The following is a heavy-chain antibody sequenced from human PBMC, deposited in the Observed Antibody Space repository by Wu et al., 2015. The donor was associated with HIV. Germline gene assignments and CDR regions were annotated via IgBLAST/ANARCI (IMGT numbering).Heavy chain of an antibody. V-gene: IGHV1-69*05. CDR3: ATGSLRGSYGDYYYYMDV. CDR2: IIPIFGTA. D-gene: IGHD1-26*01. CDR1: GGTFSSYA. Sequence: QVQLVQSGAEVKKPGSSVKVSCKASGGTFSSYAISWVRQAPGQGLEWMGGIIPIFGTANYAQKFQGRVTITTDESTSTAYMELSSLRSEDTAVYYCATGSLRGSYGDYYYYMDVWGKGTTVTVSS. J-gene: IGHJ6*03.